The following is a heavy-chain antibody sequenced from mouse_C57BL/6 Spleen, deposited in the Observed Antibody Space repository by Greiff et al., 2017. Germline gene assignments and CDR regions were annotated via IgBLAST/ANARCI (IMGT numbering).Heavy chain of an antibody. V-gene: IGHV1-59*01. CDR2: IDPSDSYT. CDR3: ARSYYGNYVGYAMDY. J-gene: IGHJ4*01. D-gene: IGHD2-10*01. CDR1: GYTFTSYW. Sequence: QVQLQQSGAELVRPGTSVKLSCKASGYTFTSYWMHWVKQRPGQGLEWIGVIDPSDSYTNYNQKFKGKATLTVDTSSSTAYMQLSSLTSEDSAVYYCARSYYGNYVGYAMDYWGQGTSVTVSS.